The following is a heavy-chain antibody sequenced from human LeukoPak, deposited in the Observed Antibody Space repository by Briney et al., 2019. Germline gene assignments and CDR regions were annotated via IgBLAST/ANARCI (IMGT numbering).Heavy chain of an antibody. Sequence: GRSLRLSCAASGFTFSSYAMSWVRQAPGKWREFVSASRGSGGSTYYADSVKGRFTISRDNSKNPLYLQMNSLSAEETAVYYCAKGSGRGWYGWFDPWGQGTLVTVSS. J-gene: IGHJ5*02. D-gene: IGHD6-19*01. CDR2: SRGSGGST. V-gene: IGHV3-23*01. CDR3: AKGSGRGWYGWFDP. CDR1: GFTFSSYA.